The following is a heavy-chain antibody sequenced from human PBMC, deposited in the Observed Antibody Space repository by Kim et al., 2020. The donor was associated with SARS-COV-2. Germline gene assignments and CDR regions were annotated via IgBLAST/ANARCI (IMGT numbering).Heavy chain of an antibody. CDR2: ITSDNSYI. V-gene: IGHV3-21*01. CDR3: ARDQRRGWQKEAFDY. J-gene: IGHJ4*02. Sequence: GGSLRLSCAASAFSFSVYTMSWVRQAPGKGLEWVSSITSDNSYIYYADSVKGRFTISRDNAKNSLYLQMSSLRAEDTAVYYCARDQRRGWQKEAFDYWGQGTLVTVSS. D-gene: IGHD6-19*01. CDR1: AFSFSVYT.